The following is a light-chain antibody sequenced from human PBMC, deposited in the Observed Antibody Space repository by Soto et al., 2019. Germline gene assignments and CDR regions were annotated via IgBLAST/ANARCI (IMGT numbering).Light chain of an antibody. CDR3: QHYNSYSAA. J-gene: IGKJ1*01. CDR2: KAS. Sequence: DIQMTQSPSTLSGSVGDRVTITCRASQTISSWLAWYQQKPGKAPKLLIHKASTLKSGVPSRFSGSGSGTEFTLTISSLQPDDFATYYCQHYNSYSAAFGQGPKVELK. CDR1: QTISSW. V-gene: IGKV1-5*03.